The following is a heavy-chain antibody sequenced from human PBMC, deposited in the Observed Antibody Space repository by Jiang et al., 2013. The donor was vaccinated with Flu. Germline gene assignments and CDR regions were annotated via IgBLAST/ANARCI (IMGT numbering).Heavy chain of an antibody. CDR1: GYSFTSYW. D-gene: IGHD2-2*01. Sequence: GAEVKKPGESLRISCKGSGYSFTSYWISWVRQMPGKGLEWMGRIDPSDSYTNYSPSFQGHVTISADKSISTAYLQWSSLKASDTAMYYCARPSRGFGSTSLSGMDVWGKGTTVTVSS. V-gene: IGHV5-10-1*01. J-gene: IGHJ6*04. CDR2: IDPSDSYT. CDR3: ARPSRGFGSTSLSGMDV.